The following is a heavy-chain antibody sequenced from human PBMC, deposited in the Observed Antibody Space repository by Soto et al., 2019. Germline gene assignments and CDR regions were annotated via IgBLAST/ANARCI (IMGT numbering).Heavy chain of an antibody. J-gene: IGHJ6*02. CDR1: GYTFSTYY. Sequence: ASVKVSFKASGYTFSTYYMHWVRQAPGQGLEWMAIISPSGGSTTYPQKFQGRVTMTRDTSTGTVYMELSSLRSEDTAVYYCVRSAHQREEYYGLDVWCQGNTVTVSS. CDR3: VRSAHQREEYYGLDV. D-gene: IGHD1-26*01. CDR2: ISPSGGST. V-gene: IGHV1-46*01.